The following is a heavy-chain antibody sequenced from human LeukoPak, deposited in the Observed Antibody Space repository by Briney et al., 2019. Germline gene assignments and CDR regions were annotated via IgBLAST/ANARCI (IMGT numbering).Heavy chain of an antibody. Sequence: GGSLRPSCAASGFIFSNYAMGWVRQAPGKGLEWVSGIGANGGATYYADSVKGRFTISRDNSKNTLSLQMNSLRAEDTAVYHCANPYGGVWDPVDNWGQGTLVTVST. D-gene: IGHD2-8*02. CDR2: IGANGGAT. V-gene: IGHV3-23*01. CDR1: GFIFSNYA. CDR3: ANPYGGVWDPVDN. J-gene: IGHJ4*02.